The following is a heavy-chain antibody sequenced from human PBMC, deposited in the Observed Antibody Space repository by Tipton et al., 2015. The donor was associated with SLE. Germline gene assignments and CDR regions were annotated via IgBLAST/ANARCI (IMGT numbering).Heavy chain of an antibody. CDR3: AIGPSFYDSCGSLVL. D-gene: IGHD3-22*01. Sequence: QSGAEVKKPGASVKVYCKASGYTFTSYDINWVRQATGQGLEWMGWMNPNSGNTGYAQKFQGRVTMTRNTSISTAYMELSSLRSEDSAVYCCAIGPSFYDSCGSLVLWGRGTLVSFSS. CDR1: GYTFTSYD. CDR2: MNPNSGNT. J-gene: IGHJ2*01. V-gene: IGHV1-8*01.